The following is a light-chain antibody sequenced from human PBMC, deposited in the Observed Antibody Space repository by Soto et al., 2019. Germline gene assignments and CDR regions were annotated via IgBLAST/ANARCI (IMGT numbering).Light chain of an antibody. V-gene: IGLV2-23*02. J-gene: IGLJ3*02. CDR2: EFT. Sequence: QSVLTQPASVSGSPGQSITISCTGTGSALVNYNLVSWYQQPPGQAPRLVIYEFTKRPSGLSDRFSGSKSGNTASLTISGLQADDEADYYCCSCVSGSPCDVLFGGGTKVTVL. CDR1: GSALVNYNL. CDR3: CSCVSGSPCDVL.